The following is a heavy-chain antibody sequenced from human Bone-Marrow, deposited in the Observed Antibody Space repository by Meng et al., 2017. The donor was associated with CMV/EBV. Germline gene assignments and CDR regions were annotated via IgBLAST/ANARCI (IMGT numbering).Heavy chain of an antibody. D-gene: IGHD5-24*01. J-gene: IGHJ6*02. Sequence: SETLSLTCTVSGGSISSYYWSWIRQPPGKGLEWIGYIYYSGSTNYNPSLKSRVTISVDTSKNQFSLKLSSVTAADTAVYFCARVAEIPYYYGMDVWGQGTTVTVSS. V-gene: IGHV4-59*12. CDR1: GGSISSYY. CDR2: IYYSGST. CDR3: ARVAEIPYYYGMDV.